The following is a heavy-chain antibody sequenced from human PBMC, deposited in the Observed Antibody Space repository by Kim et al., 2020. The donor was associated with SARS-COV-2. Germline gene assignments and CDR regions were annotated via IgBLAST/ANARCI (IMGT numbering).Heavy chain of an antibody. V-gene: IGHV4-39*01. Sequence: SETLSLTCTVSGGSISSSSYYWGWIRQPPGKGLEWIGSIYYSGSPYYNPSLKSRVTISVDTSKNQFSLKLSSVTAADTAVYYCARRRTYCGGDCYISLWGQGTLVTVSS. D-gene: IGHD2-21*02. J-gene: IGHJ4*02. CDR1: GGSISSSSYY. CDR2: IYYSGSP. CDR3: ARRRTYCGGDCYISL.